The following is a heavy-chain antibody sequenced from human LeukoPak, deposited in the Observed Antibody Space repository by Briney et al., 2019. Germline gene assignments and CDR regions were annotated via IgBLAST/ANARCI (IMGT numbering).Heavy chain of an antibody. V-gene: IGHV3-30-3*01. CDR3: ARVSGLVGDGYDYWGYFDL. D-gene: IGHD5-24*01. Sequence: PGGSLRLSCAASGFTLSGYAMHWVRQAPGKGLEWVATISYDGSNKYYADSVKGRFTVSRDDSKNTLYLQMNSLRVEDTAVYYCARVSGLVGDGYDYWGYFDLWGQGTLVTVSS. CDR1: GFTLSGYA. J-gene: IGHJ4*02. CDR2: ISYDGSNK.